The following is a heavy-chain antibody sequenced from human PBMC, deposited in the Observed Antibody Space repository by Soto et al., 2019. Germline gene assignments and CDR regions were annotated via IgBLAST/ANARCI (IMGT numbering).Heavy chain of an antibody. CDR1: DASINSGGYY. CDR2: IYYSGTT. CDR3: ARGLIVMLAGIEELINSHFDS. D-gene: IGHD2-21*02. Sequence: SETLSLTCTVSDASINSGGYYWSWIRQHPGKGLEWIGFIYYSGTTYYNLSLKSRVTTSVDTSKNQFSLRLSSVTAADTAVYYCARGLIVMLAGIEELINSHFDSWGQGTLVTLSS. V-gene: IGHV4-31*03. J-gene: IGHJ4*02.